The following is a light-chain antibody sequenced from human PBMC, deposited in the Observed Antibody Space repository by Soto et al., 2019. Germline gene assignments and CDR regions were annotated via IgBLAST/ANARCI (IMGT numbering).Light chain of an antibody. J-gene: IGKJ3*01. V-gene: IGKV1-12*01. Sequence: DIQMTQSPSSVSASVGDTINITCRASQAIKKWLAWYQQKPGKAPKVLIYAASNLESGVSSRFSGSGAGTEFSLTISSLQTEDFATYFCHQASSFPYTFGPGTKVDIK. CDR3: HQASSFPYT. CDR1: QAIKKW. CDR2: AAS.